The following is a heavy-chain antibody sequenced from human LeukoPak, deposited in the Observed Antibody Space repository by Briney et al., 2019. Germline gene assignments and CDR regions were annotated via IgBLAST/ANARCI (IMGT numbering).Heavy chain of an antibody. CDR3: ARDRYDYVWGSYLYGMDV. V-gene: IGHV4-34*09. D-gene: IGHD3-16*01. CDR1: GGSFSGYY. CDR2: INHSGST. Sequence: SETLSLTCAVYGGSFSGYYWSWIRQPPGKGLEWIGEINHSGSTYYNPSLKSRVTISVDTSKNQFSLKLSSVTAADTAVYYCARDRYDYVWGSYLYGMDVWGQGTTVTGSS. J-gene: IGHJ6*02.